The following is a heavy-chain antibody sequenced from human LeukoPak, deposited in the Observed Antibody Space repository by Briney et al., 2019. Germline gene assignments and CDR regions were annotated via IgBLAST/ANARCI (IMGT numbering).Heavy chain of an antibody. CDR1: GFTFSSYA. Sequence: PGRSLRLSCAASGFTFSSYAMHWVRQAPGKGLEWVAVISYDGSNKYYADSVKGRFTISRDNSKNTLYLQMNSLRAEDTAVYYCARERSGGSGLRNWGQGTLVTVSS. V-gene: IGHV3-30*04. CDR3: ARERSGGSGLRN. D-gene: IGHD6-19*01. CDR2: ISYDGSNK. J-gene: IGHJ4*02.